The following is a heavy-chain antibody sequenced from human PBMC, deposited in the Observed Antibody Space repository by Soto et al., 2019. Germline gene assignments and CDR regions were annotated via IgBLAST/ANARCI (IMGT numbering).Heavy chain of an antibody. CDR2: ISSSSSYI. CDR1: GFTFSSYS. Sequence: PGGSLRLSCAASGFTFSSYSMNWFRQAPGKGLEWVASISSSSSYIYYADSVKGRFTISRDNAKNSLYLQINSLRAEDTAVYYCASSLRGANAFDIWGQGTMVTVSS. V-gene: IGHV3-21*01. D-gene: IGHD3-10*01. J-gene: IGHJ3*02. CDR3: ASSLRGANAFDI.